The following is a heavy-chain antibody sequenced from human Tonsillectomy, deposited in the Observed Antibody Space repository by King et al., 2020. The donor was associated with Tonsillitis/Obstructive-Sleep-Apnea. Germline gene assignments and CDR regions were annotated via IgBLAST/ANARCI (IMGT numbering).Heavy chain of an antibody. CDR3: ARPPVGLYRSSTSCPMGY. J-gene: IGHJ4*02. V-gene: IGHV5-51*01. Sequence: QLVQSGAEVKKPGESLKISCKGSGYSFTSYWIGWVRQMPGKGLEWMGIIYPGDSDTRYSPSFQGQVTISADKSISTAYLQWSSLKASDTAMYYCARPPVGLYRSSTSCPMGYWGQGTLVTVSS. CDR1: GYSFTSYW. CDR2: IYPGDSDT. D-gene: IGHD2-2*01.